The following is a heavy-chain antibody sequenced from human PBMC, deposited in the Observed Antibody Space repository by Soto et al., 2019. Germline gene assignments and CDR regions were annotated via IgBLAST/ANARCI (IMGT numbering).Heavy chain of an antibody. CDR3: ARDVGSSGWSLEDYYYYYGMDV. D-gene: IGHD6-19*01. V-gene: IGHV1-69*13. J-gene: IGHJ6*02. CDR1: GGTFSSYA. Sequence: ASVKVSCKASGGTFSSYAISWVRQAPGQGLEWMGGIIPIFGTANYAQKFQGRVTITADESTSTAYMELSSLRSEDTAVYYCARDVGSSGWSLEDYYYYYGMDVWGQGTTVTVSS. CDR2: IIPIFGTA.